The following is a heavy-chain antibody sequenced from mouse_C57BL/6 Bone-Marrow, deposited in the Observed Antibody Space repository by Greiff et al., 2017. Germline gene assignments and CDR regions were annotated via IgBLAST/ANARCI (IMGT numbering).Heavy chain of an antibody. Sequence: EVKLVESGPGMVKPSQSLSLTCTVTGYSITSGYDWHWIRHFPGNKLEWMGYISYSGSTNYNPSLKSRISITHDTSKNHFFLKLNSVTTEDTATYYCARGITTVVADYFDYWGQGTTLTVSS. CDR2: ISYSGST. CDR3: ARGITTVVADYFDY. V-gene: IGHV3-1*01. J-gene: IGHJ2*01. CDR1: GYSITSGYD. D-gene: IGHD1-1*01.